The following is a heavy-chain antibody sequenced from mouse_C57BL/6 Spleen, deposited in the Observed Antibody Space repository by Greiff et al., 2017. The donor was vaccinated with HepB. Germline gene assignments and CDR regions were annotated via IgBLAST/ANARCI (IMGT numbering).Heavy chain of an antibody. CDR3: ARKKANWDYFDY. J-gene: IGHJ2*01. D-gene: IGHD4-1*01. CDR2: ISDGGSYT. Sequence: EVQRVESGGGLVKPGGSLKLSCAASGFTFSSYAMSWVRQTPEKRLEWVATISDGGSYTYYPDNVKGRFTISRDNAKNNLYLQMSHLKSEDTAMYYCARKKANWDYFDYWGQGTTLTVSS. V-gene: IGHV5-4*01. CDR1: GFTFSSYA.